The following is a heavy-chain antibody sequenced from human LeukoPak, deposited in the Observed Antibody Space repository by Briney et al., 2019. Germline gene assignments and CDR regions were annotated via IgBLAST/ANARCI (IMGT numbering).Heavy chain of an antibody. J-gene: IGHJ4*02. CDR2: INQDGSKE. CDR1: GFTFSNYW. D-gene: IGHD5-12*01. Sequence: GSLRLSCAASGFTFSNYWMTWGRQAPGKGLEWVANINQDGSKEYYMDSVKARFTISRDNAKNSLSLQMNSLRAEDTAVYYCVRDGGVSGYDLLDYWGQGTLVTVSS. CDR3: VRDGGVSGYDLLDY. V-gene: IGHV3-7*01.